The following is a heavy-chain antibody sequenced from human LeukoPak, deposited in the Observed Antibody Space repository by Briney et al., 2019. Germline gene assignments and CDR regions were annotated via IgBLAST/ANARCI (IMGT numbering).Heavy chain of an antibody. J-gene: IGHJ3*01. D-gene: IGHD2-21*01. CDR1: GFTFSRYP. Sequence: GRSLRLSCGGSGFTFSRYPIHWVRQIPGKGLQWVAVVSYGGIHKFYADSVKGRFTISRDNSKNMVFLQMSSLRVDDSALYYCVRDRFTDTYLDSFDVWGQGVRVIVSS. CDR3: VRDRFTDTYLDSFDV. CDR2: VSYGGIHK. V-gene: IGHV3-30*04.